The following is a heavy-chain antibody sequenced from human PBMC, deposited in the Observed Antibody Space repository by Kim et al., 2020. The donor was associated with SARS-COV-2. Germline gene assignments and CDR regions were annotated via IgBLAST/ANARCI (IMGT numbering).Heavy chain of an antibody. CDR1: GGSISSSNW. CDR3: ARVGYGDYGAYYFDY. CDR2: IYHSGST. V-gene: IGHV4-4*02. D-gene: IGHD4-17*01. Sequence: SETLSLTCAVSGGSISSSNWWSWVRQPPGKGLEWIGEIYHSGSTNYNPSLKSRVTISVDKSKNQFSLKLSSVTAADTAVYYCARVGYGDYGAYYFDYWGQGTLVTVSP. J-gene: IGHJ4*02.